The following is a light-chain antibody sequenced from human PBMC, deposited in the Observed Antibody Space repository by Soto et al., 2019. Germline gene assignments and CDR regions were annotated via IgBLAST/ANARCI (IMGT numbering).Light chain of an antibody. Sequence: EIVFTQSPGTLSLSPGERATLSCRASQTISKSNLAWYQQKPGQHPRLLIYGVSGRATGIPDRFSGSGSGTNFTLTLRRLEPEDFAVYYCQQYCKLPRTFGQGTKVDIK. CDR2: GVS. J-gene: IGKJ1*01. V-gene: IGKV3-20*01. CDR1: QTISKSN. CDR3: QQYCKLPRT.